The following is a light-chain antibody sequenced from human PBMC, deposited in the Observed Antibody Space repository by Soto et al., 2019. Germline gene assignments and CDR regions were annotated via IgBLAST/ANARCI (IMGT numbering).Light chain of an antibody. J-gene: IGKJ1*01. V-gene: IGKV1-27*01. CDR2: AAS. Sequence: DIQMTQSPSSLSSSVGDRVTITCRASQGINNYLAWYQQKPGKVPKLLIYAASTLQSGVPSRFSGSGSGTEFTLTIGSLQTVDVATYYCQKYNSAPWTFGQGTKVEIK. CDR1: QGINNY. CDR3: QKYNSAPWT.